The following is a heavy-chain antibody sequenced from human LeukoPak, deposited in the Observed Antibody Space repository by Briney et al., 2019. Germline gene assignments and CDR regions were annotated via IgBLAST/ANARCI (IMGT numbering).Heavy chain of an antibody. Sequence: SETLCLTCAVYGGSFSGYYWSWIRQPPGKGLEWVGEIYHSGSTKYNPSLTSRVTISVDPSNNQFSLKLSSVTAADTAVYYCARRSYYDFWSGYCCWFDPWGQGTLVTVSS. CDR1: GGSFSGYY. CDR3: ARRSYYDFWSGYCCWFDP. V-gene: IGHV4-34*01. J-gene: IGHJ5*02. D-gene: IGHD3-3*01. CDR2: IYHSGST.